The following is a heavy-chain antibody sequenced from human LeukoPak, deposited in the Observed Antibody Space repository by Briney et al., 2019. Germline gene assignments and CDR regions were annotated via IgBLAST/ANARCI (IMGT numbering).Heavy chain of an antibody. D-gene: IGHD6-13*01. J-gene: IGHJ4*02. CDR3: VRAGRGIAAAPWSTDY. CDR1: GYTFTSYG. CDR2: ISAYNGNT. Sequence: ASVKVSCKASGYTFTSYGISWVRQAPGQGLEWMGWISAYNGNTNYAQKLQGRVTMTTDTSTSTAYMELRSLRSDDTAVYYCVRAGRGIAAAPWSTDYWGQGTLVTVSS. V-gene: IGHV1-18*01.